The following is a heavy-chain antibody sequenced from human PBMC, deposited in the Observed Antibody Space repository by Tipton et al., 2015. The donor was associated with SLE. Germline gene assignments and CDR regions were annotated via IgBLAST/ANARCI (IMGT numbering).Heavy chain of an antibody. Sequence: TLSLTCTVSGGSISSYYWSWFRQPAGKGLEWIGRIYSSGTTNYYPSLKSRVTMSVDTSKNQFSLKLSSVTAADTAVYYCAREAWGHAFDIWGQGTMVTVSS. CDR1: GGSISSYY. V-gene: IGHV4-4*07. CDR2: IYSSGTT. D-gene: IGHD2-21*01. CDR3: AREAWGHAFDI. J-gene: IGHJ3*02.